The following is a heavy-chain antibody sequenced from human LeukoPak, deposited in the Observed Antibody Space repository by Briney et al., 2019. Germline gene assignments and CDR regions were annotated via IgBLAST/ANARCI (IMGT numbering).Heavy chain of an antibody. CDR1: GFTFSSYA. CDR3: AKSLAMSASGVEY. Sequence: GGSLRLSCAASGFTFSSYAMSWVRQAPGKGLQWVSGTSGSGFNRYYADFVKGRFTISRDNSKNTLYLQMNSLRAEDTAIYYCAKSLAMSASGVEYWGQGTLVAVSS. CDR2: TSGSGFNR. V-gene: IGHV3-23*01. J-gene: IGHJ4*02.